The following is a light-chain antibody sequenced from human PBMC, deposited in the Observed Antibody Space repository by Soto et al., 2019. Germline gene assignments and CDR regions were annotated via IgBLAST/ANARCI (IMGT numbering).Light chain of an antibody. CDR3: CSSAGSYTYV. CDR1: GSDVGAYNS. CDR2: EIT. J-gene: IGLJ1*01. V-gene: IGLV2-11*01. Sequence: QSVLTQPRSVSGSSGQSVTIACTGTGSDVGAYNSVSWYQQHPGKAPKLIIYEITKRPSGVPDRFSGSKSGNTASLTISGLQAEDEADYYCCSSAGSYTYVFGTGTKVTVL.